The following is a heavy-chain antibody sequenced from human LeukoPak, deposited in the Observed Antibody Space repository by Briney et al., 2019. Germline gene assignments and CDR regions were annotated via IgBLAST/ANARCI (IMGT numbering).Heavy chain of an antibody. V-gene: IGHV1-8*03. Sequence: ASVKVSCKASGYTFTNYDINWVRQATGQGLEWMGWMNPNSGTTGYAQKFLGRVTITRNTSISTTYMELSSLRSEDTAVYYCARGRSPGTSMEYYYYMDVWGKGTTVTVSS. CDR1: GYTFTNYD. D-gene: IGHD1-1*01. J-gene: IGHJ6*03. CDR3: ARGRSPGTSMEYYYYMDV. CDR2: MNPNSGTT.